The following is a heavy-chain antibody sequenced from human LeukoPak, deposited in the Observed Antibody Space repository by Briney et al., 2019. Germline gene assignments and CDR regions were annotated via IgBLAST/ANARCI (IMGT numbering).Heavy chain of an antibody. CDR1: GFPYRCYA. Sequence: GGSVRHFCAASGFPYRCYAMMWVRPAPGKGVAGVSAISGSGGTTYYADAVKCRFTIPRANSKNTLYLQMPRLRAEDTAVYSCAKGPGCYVNYFDYWGQGTLVTVSS. CDR3: AKGPGCYVNYFDY. J-gene: IGHJ4*02. CDR2: ISGSGGTT. D-gene: IGHD2-15*01. V-gene: IGHV3-23*01.